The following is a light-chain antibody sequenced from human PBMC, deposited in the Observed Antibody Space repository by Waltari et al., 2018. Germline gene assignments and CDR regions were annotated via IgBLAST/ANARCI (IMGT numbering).Light chain of an antibody. Sequence: QSALTQPASVSGSPGQSITISCPGTSRDVGGYNYVSWYQQHPGKVPNLLIFDVSNRPSGVSNRFSGSKSGNTASLTISGLQAEDESDYYCCSFTSRSTWVFGGGTKLTVL. CDR2: DVS. J-gene: IGLJ3*02. CDR1: SRDVGGYNY. CDR3: CSFTSRSTWV. V-gene: IGLV2-14*01.